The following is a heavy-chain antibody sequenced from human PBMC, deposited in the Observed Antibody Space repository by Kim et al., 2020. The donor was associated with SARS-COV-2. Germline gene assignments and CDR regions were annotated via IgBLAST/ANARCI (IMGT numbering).Heavy chain of an antibody. D-gene: IGHD3-9*01. Sequence: GGSLRLSCAASGFTFSSYAMHWVRQAPGKGLEWVAVISYDGSNKYYADSVKGRFTISRDNSKNTLYLQMNSLRAEDTAVYYCARDLEYYDILTGYINGGYYDYYGTDVWGQGTTVTVSS. CDR1: GFTFSSYA. CDR3: ARDLEYYDILTGYINGGYYDYYGTDV. J-gene: IGHJ6*02. V-gene: IGHV3-30*04. CDR2: ISYDGSNK.